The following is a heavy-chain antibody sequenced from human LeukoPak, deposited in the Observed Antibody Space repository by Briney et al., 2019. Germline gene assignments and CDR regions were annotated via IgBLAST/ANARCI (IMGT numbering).Heavy chain of an antibody. CDR2: ISYDGSNK. CDR1: GFTFSSYG. Sequence: GRSLRLSCAASGFTFSSYGMHWVRQAPGKGLEWVAVISYDGSNKYYADSVKGRFTISRDNSKNTLYVQMNSLRAEDTAIYYCVKDYGPKQLVFFDSWGQGTPVTVSS. J-gene: IGHJ4*02. CDR3: VKDYGPKQLVFFDS. V-gene: IGHV3-30*18. D-gene: IGHD6-13*01.